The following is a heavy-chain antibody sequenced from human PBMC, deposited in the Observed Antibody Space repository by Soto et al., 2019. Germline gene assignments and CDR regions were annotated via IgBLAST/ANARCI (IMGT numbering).Heavy chain of an antibody. D-gene: IGHD6-13*01. V-gene: IGHV3-20*04. CDR3: ARDIAAAGTSYYYYGMDV. Sequence: GGSLRLSCTASGFTFDDYGMGWVRQAPGKGLEWVSGINWNGGTTEYADSVKGRFTISRDNAKNSLYLQMNSLRAEDTALYYCARDIAAAGTSYYYYGMDVWGQGTTVTVSS. J-gene: IGHJ6*02. CDR1: GFTFDDYG. CDR2: INWNGGTT.